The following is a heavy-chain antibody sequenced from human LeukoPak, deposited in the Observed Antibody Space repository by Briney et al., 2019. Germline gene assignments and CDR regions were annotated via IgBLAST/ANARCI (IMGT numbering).Heavy chain of an antibody. Sequence: ASVKVSCKASGYTFNTYHIHWVRQAPGQGLEWMGIIKPSGGTTTYAQKFQGRVTMTRDTSTSTVYMELSSLTSDDTAVYYCAREYSRYSGTYYDYWGQGTLVTVSS. V-gene: IGHV1-46*02. CDR3: AREYSRYSGTYYDY. J-gene: IGHJ4*02. CDR2: IKPSGGTT. CDR1: GYTFNTYH. D-gene: IGHD5-12*01.